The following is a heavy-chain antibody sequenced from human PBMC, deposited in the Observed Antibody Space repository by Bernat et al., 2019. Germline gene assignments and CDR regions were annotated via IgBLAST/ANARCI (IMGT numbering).Heavy chain of an antibody. CDR1: GFNFSSYG. J-gene: IGHJ4*02. D-gene: IGHD6-19*01. CDR3: ASWYSSGWSNY. CDR2: IWYDGSNK. V-gene: IGHV3-33*01. Sequence: QVQLVESGGGVVQPGRSLRLSCAASGFNFSSYGMHWVRQAPGKGLEWVAVIWYDGSNKYYADSVKGRFTISRDNSKNTLYLQMNSLRAEDTAVYYCASWYSSGWSNYWGQGTLVTVSS.